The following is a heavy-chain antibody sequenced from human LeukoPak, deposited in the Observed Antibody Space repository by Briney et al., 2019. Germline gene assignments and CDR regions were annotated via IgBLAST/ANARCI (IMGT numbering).Heavy chain of an antibody. CDR1: GFTFSDYS. Sequence: GGSLRLSCAASGFTFSDYSMKWVRQAPGKGLEWISYIGIDSGNTNYADSVKGRFTISGDKAKNSLYLQMNSLRVEDTAVYYCARDAGGSSTSWGFDPWGQGTLVTVSS. J-gene: IGHJ5*02. CDR3: ARDAGGSSTSWGFDP. D-gene: IGHD2-2*01. CDR2: IGIDSGNT. V-gene: IGHV3-48*01.